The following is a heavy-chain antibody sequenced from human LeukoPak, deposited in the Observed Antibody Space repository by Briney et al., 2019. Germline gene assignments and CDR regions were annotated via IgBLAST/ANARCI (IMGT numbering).Heavy chain of an antibody. V-gene: IGHV4-59*01. J-gene: IGHJ4*02. CDR3: ARGQWLPVFDF. CDR2: IYHGGST. Sequence: SETLSLSCSVSGGFNTHYYWTWIRQPPGKELEWIGYIYHGGSTKYNPSLKSRVTISVDTSKNHFSLKLSSVTAADTAVYYCARGQWLPVFDFWGQGTLVTVSS. CDR1: GGFNTHYY. D-gene: IGHD3-22*01.